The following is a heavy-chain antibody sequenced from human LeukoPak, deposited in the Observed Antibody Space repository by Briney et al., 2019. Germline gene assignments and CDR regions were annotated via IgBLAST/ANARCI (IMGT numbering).Heavy chain of an antibody. J-gene: IGHJ4*02. V-gene: IGHV4-59*01. D-gene: IGHD3-10*01. CDR2: IAYSGST. CDR3: ARERRSGTYYYFDY. Sequence: KPSETLSLTCTVSGGSISSYYWSWIRQPAGKGLEWIGYIAYSGSTNYNPSLKSRVSMSVHTSKNQFSLKLSSVTAADTAVYYCARERRSGTYYYFDYWGQGILVTVSS. CDR1: GGSISSYY.